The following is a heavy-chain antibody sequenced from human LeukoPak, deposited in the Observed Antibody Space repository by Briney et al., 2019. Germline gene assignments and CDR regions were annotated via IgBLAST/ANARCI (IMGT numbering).Heavy chain of an antibody. CDR2: INPDSGAT. V-gene: IGHV1-2*02. J-gene: IGHJ4*02. Sequence: GASVKVSCKTSGYTFTGYYMHWVRQAPGHGLEWLVWINPDSGATNFAQKFQDRVTMTRDTSISTAYMELSSLRSDDTAVYYCATSSHYSPMEYWGQGTLVTVSS. CDR3: ATSSHYSPMEY. D-gene: IGHD2-21*01. CDR1: GYTFTGYY.